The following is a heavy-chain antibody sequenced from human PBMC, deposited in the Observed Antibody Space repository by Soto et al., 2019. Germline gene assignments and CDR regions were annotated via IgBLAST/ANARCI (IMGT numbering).Heavy chain of an antibody. Sequence: EVHLVESGGDLVQPGGSLRLSCVASGFTFSDYWMTWVRQTPGKGLEGVANMNPDGSEQYYLDSVKSRFTISRDNAKNSLYLQMNSLRGEDTAVYYCTRDLNHDCGPWGQGTQVIVSS. CDR2: MNPDGSEQ. V-gene: IGHV3-7*04. J-gene: IGHJ5*02. CDR1: GFTFSDYW. CDR3: TRDLNHDCGP. D-gene: IGHD2-21*01.